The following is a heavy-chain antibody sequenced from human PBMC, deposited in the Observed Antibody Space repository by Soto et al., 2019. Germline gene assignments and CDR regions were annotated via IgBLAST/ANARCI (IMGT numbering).Heavy chain of an antibody. D-gene: IGHD3-22*01. CDR2: INAGNGNT. J-gene: IGHJ4*02. CDR3: ARPKYYYDSSGISEGFDY. V-gene: IGHV1-3*01. Sequence: ASVKVSCKASGYTFTSYAMHWVRQAPGQRLEWMGWINAGNGNTKYSQKFQGRVTITRDTSASTAYVELSSLRSEDTAVYYCARPKYYYDSSGISEGFDYWGQGTLVPVS. CDR1: GYTFTSYA.